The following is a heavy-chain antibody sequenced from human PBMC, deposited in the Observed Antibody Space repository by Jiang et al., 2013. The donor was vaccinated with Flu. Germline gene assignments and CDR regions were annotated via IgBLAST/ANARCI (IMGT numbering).Heavy chain of an antibody. J-gene: IGHJ4*02. Sequence: TWVRQPPGKGLEWVSSISGSGAGTHYADSVKGRFTISRDNFRNTLYLQITDLRVEDTAVYYCAKKEGFSVSTYYFDSWGQGNLVTVTS. CDR3: AKKEGFSVSTYYFDS. CDR2: ISGSGAGT. V-gene: IGHV3-23*01. D-gene: IGHD5/OR15-5a*01.